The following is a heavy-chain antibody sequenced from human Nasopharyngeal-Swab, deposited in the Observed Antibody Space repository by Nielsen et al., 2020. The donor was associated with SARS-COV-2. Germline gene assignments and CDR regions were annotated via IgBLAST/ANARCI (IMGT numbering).Heavy chain of an antibody. CDR1: GGSSSSSNW. Sequence: GSLRLSCAVSGGSSSSSNWWSWVRQPPGKGLEWIGEIYHSGSTNYNPSLKSRVTISVDKSKNQFSLKLSSVTAADTTVYYCARGEGDIAGSGHDYWGQGTLVTVSS. D-gene: IGHD5-12*01. CDR2: IYHSGST. CDR3: ARGEGDIAGSGHDY. V-gene: IGHV4-4*02. J-gene: IGHJ4*02.